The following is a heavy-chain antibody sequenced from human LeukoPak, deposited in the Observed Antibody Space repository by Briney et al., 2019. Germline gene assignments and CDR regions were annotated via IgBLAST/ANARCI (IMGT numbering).Heavy chain of an antibody. CDR3: AKSMDSSLYYYYYYMDV. J-gene: IGHJ6*03. CDR1: GGSFSGYY. V-gene: IGHV4-59*01. Sequence: SETLSLTCAVYGGSFSGYYWSWIRQPPGKGLEWIGYIYYSGSTNYNPSLKSRVTISVDTSKNQFSLKLSSVTAADTAVYYCAKSMDSSLYYYYYYMDVWGKGTTVTVSS. CDR2: IYYSGST. D-gene: IGHD2/OR15-2a*01.